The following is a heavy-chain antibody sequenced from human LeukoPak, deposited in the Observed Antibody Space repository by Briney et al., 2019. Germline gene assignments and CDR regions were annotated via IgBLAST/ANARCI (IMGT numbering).Heavy chain of an antibody. V-gene: IGHV1-2*02. CDR2: INPNSGGT. Sequence: ASVKVSCKASGYTFTGYYMHWVRQAPGQGLEWMGWINPNSGGTNYAQKFQGRVTITADKSTSTAYMELSSLRSEDTAVYYCARSGSYRADAFDIWGQGTMVTVSS. J-gene: IGHJ3*02. CDR1: GYTFTGYY. D-gene: IGHD1-26*01. CDR3: ARSGSYRADAFDI.